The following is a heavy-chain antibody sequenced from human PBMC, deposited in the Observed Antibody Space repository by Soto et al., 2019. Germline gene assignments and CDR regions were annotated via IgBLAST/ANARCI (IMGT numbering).Heavy chain of an antibody. CDR1: GFTFSSYA. Sequence: GGSLRLSCAASGFTFSSYAMSWVRQAPGKGLEWVSAISGSGGSTYYADSVKGRFTISKDNSKNTLYLQMNSLRAEDTAVYYCTKSQQLVRYYYYGMDVWGQGTTVTVSS. J-gene: IGHJ6*02. V-gene: IGHV3-23*01. D-gene: IGHD6-13*01. CDR3: TKSQQLVRYYYYGMDV. CDR2: ISGSGGST.